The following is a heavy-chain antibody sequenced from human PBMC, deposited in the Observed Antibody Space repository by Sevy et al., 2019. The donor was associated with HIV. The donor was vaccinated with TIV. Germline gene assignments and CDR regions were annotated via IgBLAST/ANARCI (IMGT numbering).Heavy chain of an antibody. J-gene: IGHJ4*02. CDR1: GDSFGSYY. D-gene: IGHD2-15*01. Sequence: SETLSLTCTVSGDSFGSYYWSWIRQSPGKGLEWIGYIYYNGTTNSSPSLRRRVTIAPHTSKSQFSLKLKSVTAADTAVYYCARGKVLSDYWGQGTLVTVSS. V-gene: IGHV4-59*01. CDR3: ARGKVLSDY. CDR2: IYYNGTT.